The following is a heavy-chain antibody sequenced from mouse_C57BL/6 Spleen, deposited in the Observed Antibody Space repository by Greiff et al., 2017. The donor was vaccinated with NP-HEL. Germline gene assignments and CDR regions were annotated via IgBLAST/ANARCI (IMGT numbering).Heavy chain of an antibody. CDR1: GFTFSSYA. D-gene: IGHD1-1*01. J-gene: IGHJ1*03. V-gene: IGHV5-9-1*02. CDR3: TRTHYYGSSYGYFDV. CDR2: ISSGGDYI. Sequence: EVQRVESGEGLVKPGGSLKLSCAASGFTFSSYAMSWVRQTPEKRLEWVAYISSGGDYIYYADTVKGRFTISRDNARNTLYLQMSSLKSEDTAMYYCTRTHYYGSSYGYFDVWGTGTTVTVSS.